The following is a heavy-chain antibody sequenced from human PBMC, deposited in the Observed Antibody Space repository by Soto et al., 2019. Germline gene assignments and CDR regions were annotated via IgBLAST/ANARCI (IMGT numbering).Heavy chain of an antibody. CDR3: AREPPETPPDY. Sequence: VKVSCKTSGYTFSDYGISWVRQAPGQGLEWMGWISAKNGNTNFAQKFRGRVTMITDTSTNTVYMELRNLRLDDTAVYYCAREPPETPPDYWGQGTLVTVSS. J-gene: IGHJ4*02. CDR1: GYTFSDYG. CDR2: ISAKNGNT. V-gene: IGHV1-18*01.